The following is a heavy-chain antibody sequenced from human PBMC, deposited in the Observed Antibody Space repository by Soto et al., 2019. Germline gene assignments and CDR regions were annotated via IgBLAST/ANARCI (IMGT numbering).Heavy chain of an antibody. V-gene: IGHV3-33*01. D-gene: IGHD3-10*01. CDR2: IWYDGSNK. CDR1: GVTFSSYV. CDR3: ARDRGFGGGHSLDGVFWFDP. J-gene: IGHJ5*02. Sequence: SLRVSCAASGVTFSSYVMYWVRQAPGKWLELVAVIWYDGSNKYYADSVQGRFTISRDNSKNTVYLQMKSLRAEDTAVYYCARDRGFGGGHSLDGVFWFDPWGQGTLVTVSS.